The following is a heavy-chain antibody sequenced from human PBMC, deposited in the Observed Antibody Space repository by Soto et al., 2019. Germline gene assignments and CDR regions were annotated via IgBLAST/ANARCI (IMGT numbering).Heavy chain of an antibody. CDR2: IKEDGSDK. CDR1: AFTFSNYY. CDR3: ARWIRGTVDY. D-gene: IGHD2-15*01. Sequence: EVQLVASGGALVQPGGSLRLSCAASAFTFSNYYMGWVRQAPGQGLEWLANIKEDGSDKYYVDSVKGRFTISRDNGKSSLYLQMNSLRAEDTAVYYCARWIRGTVDYWGQGTLVTVSS. J-gene: IGHJ4*02. V-gene: IGHV3-7*01.